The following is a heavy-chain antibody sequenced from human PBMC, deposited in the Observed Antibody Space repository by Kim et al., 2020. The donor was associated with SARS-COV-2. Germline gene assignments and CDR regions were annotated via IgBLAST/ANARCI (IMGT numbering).Heavy chain of an antibody. J-gene: IGHJ4*02. D-gene: IGHD3-3*01. CDR2: IWYDGTTK. CDR3: ARDLLFLEE. CDR1: GFIFSTYG. V-gene: IGHV3-33*01. Sequence: GGSLRLSCAASGFIFSTYGMHWVRQAPGKGLEWVAVIWYDGTTKYYADSVKGRFTISRDNSKNTLYLQMNSLRAEDTAVYYCARDLLFLEEWGQGTLVTVSS.